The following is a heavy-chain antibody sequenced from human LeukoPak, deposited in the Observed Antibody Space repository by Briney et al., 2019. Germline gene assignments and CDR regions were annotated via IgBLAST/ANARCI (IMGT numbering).Heavy chain of an antibody. CDR3: AKDDCSSSGCYVDY. J-gene: IGHJ4*02. Sequence: GGSLGLSCAASRFTFSNYAMSWVRQAPGKGLEWVSGISGSGGSTYYADSVKGRFTISRDNSKNTLYLQMNNLRAEDTAVYYCAKDDCSSSGCYVDYWGQGTLVTVSS. V-gene: IGHV3-23*01. CDR1: RFTFSNYA. D-gene: IGHD2-2*01. CDR2: ISGSGGST.